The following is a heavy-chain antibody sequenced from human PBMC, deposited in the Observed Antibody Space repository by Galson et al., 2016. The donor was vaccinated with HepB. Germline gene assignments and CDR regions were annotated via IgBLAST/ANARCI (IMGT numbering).Heavy chain of an antibody. CDR2: ISGSAGST. CDR3: AKGGLRWYHNFNS. Sequence: SLRLSCAASGFTFSTYAMSWVRQAPGKGLEWVSVISGSAGSTYYADSVKGRFTISRDNSKNMLYMQVNSLRAEDTAVYYCAKGGLRWYHNFNSWGQGTLVAVSS. V-gene: IGHV3-23*01. CDR1: GFTFSTYA. D-gene: IGHD4-23*01. J-gene: IGHJ4*02.